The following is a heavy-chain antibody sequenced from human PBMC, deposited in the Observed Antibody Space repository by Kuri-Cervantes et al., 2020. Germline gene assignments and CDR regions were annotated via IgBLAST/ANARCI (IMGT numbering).Heavy chain of an antibody. Sequence: ESLKISCAVYGGSFSGYYWNWIRQPPGKGLEWIGEINHSRSTNYNPSLKSRITISIDTSKNQFSLKLRSVTAADTAVYYCARGGRHMTIFGVLLGGDYYYMDAWGKGTTVTVSS. V-gene: IGHV4-34*01. J-gene: IGHJ6*03. CDR2: INHSRST. D-gene: IGHD3-3*01. CDR3: ARGGRHMTIFGVLLGGDYYYMDA. CDR1: GGSFSGYY.